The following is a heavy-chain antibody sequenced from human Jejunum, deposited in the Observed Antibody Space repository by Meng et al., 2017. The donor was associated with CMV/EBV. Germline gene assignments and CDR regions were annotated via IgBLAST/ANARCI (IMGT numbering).Heavy chain of an antibody. CDR2: IMPFFGTV. Sequence: TFCNYDFGWVRQAPGQGLEWMGGIMPFFGTVNYARKFQGRVTITTEESTSTVYMELSSLRSEDTAVYYCARGGDGVQHFLEWLLFDYWGQGTLVTVSS. J-gene: IGHJ4*02. D-gene: IGHD3-3*01. V-gene: IGHV1-69*05. CDR1: TFCNYD. CDR3: ARGGDGVQHFLEWLLFDY.